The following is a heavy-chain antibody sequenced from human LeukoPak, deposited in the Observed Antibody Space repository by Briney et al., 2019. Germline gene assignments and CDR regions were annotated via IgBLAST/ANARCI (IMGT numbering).Heavy chain of an antibody. CDR3: AKRGPIYSSSPGNYFDY. J-gene: IGHJ4*02. V-gene: IGHV3-23*01. CDR2: ISGSDDGT. CDR1: GFTFSSCG. Sequence: GGSLRLSCAASGFTFSSCGMTWVRQAPGKGLEWVSSISGSDDGTYYADSVKGRFTISRDNSKNTLYLQMNSLRAEDTAVYYCAKRGPIYSSSPGNYFDYWGQGTLVTVSS. D-gene: IGHD6-6*01.